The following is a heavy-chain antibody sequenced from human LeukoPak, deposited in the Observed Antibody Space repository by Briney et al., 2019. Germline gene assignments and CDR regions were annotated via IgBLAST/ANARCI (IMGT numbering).Heavy chain of an antibody. Sequence: GGSLGLSCAASGFTVGDNYMTWVRQAPGKGLEWASLIYSGGTTEYADSVKGRFSVSRDISKNTLSLQLSSLRAEDTAVYYCAGGTDFWSGYSFDSWGQGTLVTVSS. CDR3: AGGTDFWSGYSFDS. J-gene: IGHJ4*02. D-gene: IGHD3-3*01. V-gene: IGHV3-53*01. CDR2: IYSGGTT. CDR1: GFTVGDNY.